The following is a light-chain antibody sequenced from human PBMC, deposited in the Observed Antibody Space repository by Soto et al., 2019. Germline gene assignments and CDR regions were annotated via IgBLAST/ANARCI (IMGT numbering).Light chain of an antibody. CDR2: AAS. CDR1: QSIDTY. J-gene: IGKJ1*01. V-gene: IGKV1-39*01. Sequence: DIQMTQSPSSLSASVGARVTITCRASQSIDTYLNWYQQKPGKAPKFLIYAASSLRSGVPSRFSGGGSGTDCTLTISSLQPEDVATYYCQQSHSTPLLLGQGTKVDIK. CDR3: QQSHSTPLL.